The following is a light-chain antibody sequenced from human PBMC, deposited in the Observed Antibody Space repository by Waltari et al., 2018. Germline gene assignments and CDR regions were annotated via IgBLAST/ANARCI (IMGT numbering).Light chain of an antibody. V-gene: IGKV4-1*01. CDR2: WAS. CDR1: QSILDTSKNKKH. Sequence: DIVMTQSPGSLPVSLGERATINCRSSQSILDTSKNKKHLAWYQQKPGQPLKLLIYWASTRESGVPDRFSGGGSGTEFTLTSRSVQAEDAAVYYCQQYYESPLTFGQGTKVEIE. CDR3: QQYYESPLT. J-gene: IGKJ1*01.